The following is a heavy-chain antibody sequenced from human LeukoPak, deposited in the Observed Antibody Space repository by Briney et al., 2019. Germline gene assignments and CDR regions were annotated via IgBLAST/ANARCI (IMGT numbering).Heavy chain of an antibody. CDR3: ASGGYSSSSWGGNYYYGMDV. CDR1: GYTFTSYD. D-gene: IGHD6-6*01. V-gene: IGHV1-8*01. CDR2: MNPNSGNT. J-gene: IGHJ6*02. Sequence: ASVKVSCKASGYTFTSYDINWVRQATGQGLEWMGWMNPNSGNTGYAQKFQGRVTMTRNTSISTAYMELSSLRSEDTAVYYCASGGYSSSSWGGNYYYGMDVWGQGTTVTVSS.